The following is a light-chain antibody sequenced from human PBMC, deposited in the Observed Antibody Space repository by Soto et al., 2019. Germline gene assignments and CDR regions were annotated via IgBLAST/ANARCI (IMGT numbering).Light chain of an antibody. J-gene: IGKJ3*01. CDR3: XQYNSLSXFT. V-gene: IGKV1-5*03. CDR2: KAS. CDR1: QSVSSW. Sequence: DIQMTQSPSTLPASVGDRVTITCRASQSVSSWLAWYQQKPGKAXKLLIYKASRLESGVPSRFSGSGSGTEFTLTISSLQPDDFANYXGXQYNSLSXFTFGPGTKVDNK.